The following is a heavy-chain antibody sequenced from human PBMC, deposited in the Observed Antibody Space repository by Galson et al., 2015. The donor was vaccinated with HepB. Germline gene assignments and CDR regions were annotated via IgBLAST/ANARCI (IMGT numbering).Heavy chain of an antibody. CDR1: GYTFTNHA. CDR3: ARGSVALDP. CDR2: INTNTGNP. Sequence: SVKVSCKASGYTFTNHAIIWVRQAPGQGLEWMGSINTNTGNPTSAQGFTGRFVFSLDSSVSTAYLQITSLKTEDTAVYYCARGSVALDPWGQGTMVTVSS. J-gene: IGHJ3*01. V-gene: IGHV7-4-1*02.